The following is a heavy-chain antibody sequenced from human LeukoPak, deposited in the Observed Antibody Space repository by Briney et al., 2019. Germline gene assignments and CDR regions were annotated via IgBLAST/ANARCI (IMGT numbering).Heavy chain of an antibody. Sequence: GGSLRLSCAASGFTVSDNYMSWVRQAPGKGLEWVSVIYSGGSTYYADSVKGRFTISRHNSKNTLYLQMNSLRAEDTAVYYCARAEHSSSPTTGADYYYGMDVWGQGTTVTVSS. J-gene: IGHJ6*02. V-gene: IGHV3-53*04. CDR2: IYSGGST. D-gene: IGHD6-6*01. CDR1: GFTVSDNY. CDR3: ARAEHSSSPTTGADYYYGMDV.